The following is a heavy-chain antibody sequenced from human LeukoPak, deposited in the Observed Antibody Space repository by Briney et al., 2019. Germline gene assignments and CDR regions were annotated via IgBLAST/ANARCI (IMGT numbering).Heavy chain of an antibody. Sequence: GGSLRLSCAASGFTFSDYYMSWIRQAPGKGLEWVSYISSSGSTIYYADSVKGRFTISRDNAKNSLYLQMNSLRAEDTAVYYCAKGWGTRAYYYYYMDVWGKGTTVTVSS. CDR1: GFTFSDYY. CDR3: AKGWGTRAYYYYYMDV. D-gene: IGHD2-8*02. J-gene: IGHJ6*03. V-gene: IGHV3-11*04. CDR2: ISSSGSTI.